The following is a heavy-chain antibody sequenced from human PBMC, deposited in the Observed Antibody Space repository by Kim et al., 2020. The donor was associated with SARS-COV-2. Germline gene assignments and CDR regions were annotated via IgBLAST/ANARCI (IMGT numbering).Heavy chain of an antibody. V-gene: IGHV3-23*01. J-gene: IGHJ2*01. Sequence: SGTGPFTISREHSKNTLYLPMNSLRAEDTAVYYCATDRQWLVPGYFDLWGRGTLVTVSS. CDR3: ATDRQWLVPGYFDL. D-gene: IGHD6-19*01.